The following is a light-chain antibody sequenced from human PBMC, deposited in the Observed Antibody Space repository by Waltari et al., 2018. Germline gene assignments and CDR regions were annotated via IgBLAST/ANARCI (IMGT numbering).Light chain of an antibody. CDR2: ENN. V-gene: IGLV1-51*02. J-gene: IGLJ3*02. Sequence: QSVLTQPPSVSAAPGQRVTISCSGSTPNIANNYVSWYQHFPGTAPKPLIYENNKRPAEIPDRFSASKSGTSATLGITGRQTGDEAEYYCGTWDSSLGGWVFGGGTKLTVL. CDR3: GTWDSSLGGWV. CDR1: TPNIANNY.